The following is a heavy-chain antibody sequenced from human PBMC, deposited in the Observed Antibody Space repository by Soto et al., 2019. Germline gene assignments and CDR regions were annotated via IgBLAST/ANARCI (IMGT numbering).Heavy chain of an antibody. Sequence: EVQLVESWGVVVQPGGSLRLSCAASGFTFDDYTMHWVRQAPGKGLEWVSLISWDGGSTYYADSVKGRFTISRDNSKNSLYLQMNSLRTEDTALYYCAKSEYCGGDCYSGDYFDYWGQGTLVTVSS. V-gene: IGHV3-43*01. D-gene: IGHD2-21*02. CDR3: AKSEYCGGDCYSGDYFDY. J-gene: IGHJ4*02. CDR2: ISWDGGST. CDR1: GFTFDDYT.